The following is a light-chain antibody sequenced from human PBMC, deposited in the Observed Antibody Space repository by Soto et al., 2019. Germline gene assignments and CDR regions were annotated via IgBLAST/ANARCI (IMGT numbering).Light chain of an antibody. CDR2: EVS. CDR1: SSDVGGYNY. CDR3: RSYTSSSTVV. V-gene: IGLV2-14*01. J-gene: IGLJ2*01. Sequence: QSVLTQPASVSGSPGQSITISCTGTSSDVGGYNYVSWYQQHPGKAPKLMIYEVSNRPSGVSNRFSGSKSGNTASLTISGLQAEDESDYYCRSYTSSSTVVFVGGTTLTVL.